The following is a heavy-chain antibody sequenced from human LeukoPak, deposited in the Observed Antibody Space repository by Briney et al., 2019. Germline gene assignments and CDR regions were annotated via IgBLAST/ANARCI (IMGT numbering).Heavy chain of an antibody. Sequence: SETLSLTCSVSGGSISSYYWSWIRQPPGKGLEWIGYIYYSGSTNYNPSLKSRVSISVDTSKNQVSLKLSSVTAADTAVYYCARFTDSGGYIHYWGQGTLVTVSS. CDR3: ARFTDSGGYIHY. CDR1: GGSISSYY. J-gene: IGHJ4*02. CDR2: IYYSGST. D-gene: IGHD3-22*01. V-gene: IGHV4-59*08.